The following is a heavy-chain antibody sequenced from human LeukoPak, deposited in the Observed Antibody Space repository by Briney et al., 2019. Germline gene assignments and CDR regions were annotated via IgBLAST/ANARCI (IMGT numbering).Heavy chain of an antibody. CDR3: AKDLLLAGDFDY. D-gene: IGHD7-27*01. CDR1: GFTFSSYA. Sequence: PGRSLRLSCAASGFTFSSYAMHWVRQAPGKGLEWVSAISGSGGSTYYADSVKGRFTISRDNSKNTLYLQMNSLRAEDTAAYYCAKDLLLAGDFDYWGQGTLVTVSS. J-gene: IGHJ4*02. V-gene: IGHV3-23*01. CDR2: ISGSGGST.